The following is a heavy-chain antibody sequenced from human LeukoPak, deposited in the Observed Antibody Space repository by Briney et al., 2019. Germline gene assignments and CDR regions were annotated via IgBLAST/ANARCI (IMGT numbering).Heavy chain of an antibody. V-gene: IGHV1-24*01. CDR2: FDPEDGET. Sequence: ASVKVSCKVSGYTLTELSMHWVRQAPGKGLEWMGGFDPEDGETIYAQKFQGRVTMTEDTSTDTAYMELSSLRSEDTAVYYCATGVLRQQLVRGLDYWGQGTLVTVSS. D-gene: IGHD6-13*01. CDR3: ATGVLRQQLVRGLDY. CDR1: GYTLTELS. J-gene: IGHJ4*02.